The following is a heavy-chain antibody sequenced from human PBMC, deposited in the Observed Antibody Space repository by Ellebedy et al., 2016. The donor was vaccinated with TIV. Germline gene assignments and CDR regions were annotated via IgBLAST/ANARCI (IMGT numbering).Heavy chain of an antibody. J-gene: IGHJ3*01. D-gene: IGHD2-21*02. CDR3: ARAGYCGGDCPPDDAFDV. CDR1: GGSISSYY. CDR2: IYYNGST. V-gene: IGHV4-59*01. Sequence: MPSETLSLTCTVSGGSISSYYWSWIRQPPGKGLEWIGYIYYNGSTNYNPSLKSRVTISVDTSKNQFSLNLSSVTVADTAVYYCARAGYCGGDCPPDDAFDVWGQGTMVTVSS.